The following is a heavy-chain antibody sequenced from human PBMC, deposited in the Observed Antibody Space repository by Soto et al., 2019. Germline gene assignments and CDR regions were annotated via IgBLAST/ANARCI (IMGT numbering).Heavy chain of an antibody. CDR1: GFPFSSYW. D-gene: IGHD3-3*01. CDR3: ARDYPEWFTSYYGGLDV. Sequence: GESLTLSCAASGFPFSSYWMGWVRQAPGKGLQWVANIKQDGTEKSYADSVKGRFTISRDNAKNSVFLQMNSLRAGDTAVYYCARDYPEWFTSYYGGLDVWGQGTTVTVSS. CDR2: IKQDGTEK. J-gene: IGHJ6*02. V-gene: IGHV3-7*03.